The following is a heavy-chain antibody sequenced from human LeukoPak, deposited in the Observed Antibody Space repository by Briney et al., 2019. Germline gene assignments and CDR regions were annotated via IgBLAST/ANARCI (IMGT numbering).Heavy chain of an antibody. CDR2: ISSNGGST. D-gene: IGHD1-1*01. J-gene: IGHJ6*03. CDR1: GFTFSSYD. CDR3: ARDLATGTTLYYYYYMDV. V-gene: IGHV3-64*01. Sequence: GGSLRLSCAASGFTFSSYDMHWVRQAPGKGLEYVSAISSNGGSTYYANSVKGRFTISRDNSKNTLYLQMGSLRAEHLAVYYCARDLATGTTLYYYYYMDVWGKGTTVTVSS.